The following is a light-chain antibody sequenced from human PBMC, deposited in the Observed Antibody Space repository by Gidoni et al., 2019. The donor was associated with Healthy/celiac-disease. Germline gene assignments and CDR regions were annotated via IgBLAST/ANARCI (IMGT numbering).Light chain of an antibody. CDR1: QSVSSY. CDR2: DAS. Sequence: EIVLTQAPATLSLSPGERATLSCRASQSVSSYSAWYQQKPGQAPRLLIYDASNRATGIPPRFSGSGSGTDFTLTISSLEPEDFAVYYGQQRSNWWTFGQGTKVEIK. CDR3: QQRSNWWT. J-gene: IGKJ1*01. V-gene: IGKV3-11*01.